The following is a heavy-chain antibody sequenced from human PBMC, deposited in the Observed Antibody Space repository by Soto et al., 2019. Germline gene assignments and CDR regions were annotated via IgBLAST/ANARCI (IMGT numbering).Heavy chain of an antibody. J-gene: IGHJ2*01. V-gene: IGHV3-23*01. Sequence: GGSLRLSCAASGFTFSSYAMSWVRQAPGKGLEWVSAISGSGGSTYYADSVKGRFTISRDNSKNTLYLQMNSLRAEDTAVYYCAKDSTAVATRYWYFDLWGRGTLVTVS. CDR3: AKDSTAVATRYWYFDL. CDR2: ISGSGGST. D-gene: IGHD6-19*01. CDR1: GFTFSSYA.